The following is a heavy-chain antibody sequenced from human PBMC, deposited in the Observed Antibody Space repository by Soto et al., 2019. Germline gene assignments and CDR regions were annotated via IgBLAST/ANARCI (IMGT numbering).Heavy chain of an antibody. CDR1: GGSFSGYY. CDR3: ARGSGIAEAGIAGSKTVGY. D-gene: IGHD6-13*01. CDR2: INHSGST. V-gene: IGHV4-34*01. J-gene: IGHJ4*02. Sequence: SETLSLTCAVYGGSFSGYYWSWIRQPPGKGLEWIGEINHSGSTNYNPSLKSRVTISVDTSKNQFSLKLSSVTAADTAVYYCARGSGIAEAGIAGSKTVGYWGQGTLVPVSS.